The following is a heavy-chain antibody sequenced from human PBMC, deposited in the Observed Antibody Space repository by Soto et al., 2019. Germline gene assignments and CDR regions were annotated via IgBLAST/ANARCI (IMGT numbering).Heavy chain of an antibody. D-gene: IGHD2-21*02. Sequence: SETLSLTCTVSGGSITDYSWVWIRQPAGKGLEWIGRIFSSGSTNYNPSLTGRITMSLDTSKTQFSLNLNSATATDTAVYFCARGQGVVVTAENWFDPWSQGILVTVPQ. V-gene: IGHV4-4*07. J-gene: IGHJ5*02. CDR1: GGSITDYS. CDR2: IFSSGST. CDR3: ARGQGVVVTAENWFDP.